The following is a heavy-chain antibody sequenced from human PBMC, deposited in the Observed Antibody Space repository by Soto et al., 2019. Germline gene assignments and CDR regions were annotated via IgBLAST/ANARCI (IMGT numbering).Heavy chain of an antibody. V-gene: IGHV3-30*18. Sequence: GGSLRLSCAASGFTFNNYGMHWVRQAPDKGLEWVALIAYDGSNQYYADSVKGRFTISRDNSKNTLFLQMNSLRADDTAVYYCAKDQASGQGSFDPWGQGTLVTVSS. CDR3: AKDQASGQGSFDP. J-gene: IGHJ5*02. CDR2: IAYDGSNQ. CDR1: GFTFNNYG.